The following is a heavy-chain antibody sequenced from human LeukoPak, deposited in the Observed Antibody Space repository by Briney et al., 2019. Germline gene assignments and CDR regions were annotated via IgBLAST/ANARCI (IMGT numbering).Heavy chain of an antibody. CDR1: GFTFNTHL. CDR2: IHDDGSRT. V-gene: IGHV3-74*01. Sequence: RGSLRLSCAASGFTFNTHLMHWVRQAPGKGLMWVSHIHDDGSRTTYADSVKGRFTISRDNAKNMVYLQMDSLRVDDTAIYYCTRDLGGIDYWGQGILVTVSS. CDR3: TRDLGGIDY. J-gene: IGHJ4*02.